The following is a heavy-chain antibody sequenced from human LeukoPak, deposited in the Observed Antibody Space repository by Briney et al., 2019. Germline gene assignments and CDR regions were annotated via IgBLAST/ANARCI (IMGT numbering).Heavy chain of an antibody. CDR2: IYYSGST. Sequence: SETLSLTCTVSGDSMSSYYWSWIRQPPGKGLEWIGYIYYSGSTNYNPSLQSRVTISVDTSKNQFSLKLSSVTAADTAVYYCARSTTLDYWGQGTLVTVSS. J-gene: IGHJ4*02. CDR1: GDSMSSYY. D-gene: IGHD2/OR15-2a*01. CDR3: ARSTTLDY. V-gene: IGHV4-59*01.